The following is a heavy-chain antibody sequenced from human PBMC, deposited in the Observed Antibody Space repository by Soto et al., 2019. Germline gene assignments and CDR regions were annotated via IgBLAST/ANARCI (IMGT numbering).Heavy chain of an antibody. V-gene: IGHV3-23*01. D-gene: IGHD5-18*01. CDR3: AKDGLGAYSYGSYYFDY. Sequence: EVQLLESGGGLVQPGGSLRLSCAASGFTFSSYAMSWVRQAPGKGLEWVSTISGSGGGTYYADSVKGRFTVSRDNYKNTLYLQMNSLRAEDTAVYYCAKDGLGAYSYGSYYFDYWGQGTLVTVSS. J-gene: IGHJ4*02. CDR1: GFTFSSYA. CDR2: ISGSGGGT.